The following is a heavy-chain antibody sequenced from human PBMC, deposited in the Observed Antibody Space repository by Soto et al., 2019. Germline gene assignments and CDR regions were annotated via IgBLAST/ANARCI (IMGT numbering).Heavy chain of an antibody. J-gene: IGHJ4*02. CDR2: INTYNGTT. Sequence: QVQLVQSGAEVKKPGASVQVSCKASGYTFTNYGINLVRQAPGQGLEWRGWINTYNGTTNFTQRLKGRVTMTTEASTSTAYMELRSLRSDDTAVYYCARGSSRVDFDYWGQGTQVAVSS. CDR3: ARGSSRVDFDY. V-gene: IGHV1-18*01. CDR1: GYTFTNYG. D-gene: IGHD6-13*01.